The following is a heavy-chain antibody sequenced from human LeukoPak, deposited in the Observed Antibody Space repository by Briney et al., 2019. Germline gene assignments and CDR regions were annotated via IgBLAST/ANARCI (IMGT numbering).Heavy chain of an antibody. D-gene: IGHD6-25*01. Sequence: PSETLSLTCTVSGYSISSGYYWGWIRQPPGKGLEWIGSIYHSGSTYYNPSLKSRVTISVDTSKNQFSLKLSSVTAADTAVYYCLRLRRYDAFDIWGQGTMVTVSS. CDR2: IYHSGST. J-gene: IGHJ3*02. CDR3: LRLRRYDAFDI. CDR1: GYSISSGYY. V-gene: IGHV4-38-2*02.